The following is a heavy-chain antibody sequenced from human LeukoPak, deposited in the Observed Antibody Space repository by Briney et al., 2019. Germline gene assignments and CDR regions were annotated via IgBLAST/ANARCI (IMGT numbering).Heavy chain of an antibody. J-gene: IGHJ4*02. CDR2: FKTNYNQV. D-gene: IGHD4-11*01. CDR1: GFTFSSYA. CDR3: ARSVPDYTRFDF. Sequence: HPGGSLRLSCAASGFTFSSYAMSWVRQAPGKGLEWVSTFKTNYNQVYYAESVRGRFTISTDNSKNTAYLQMNSLRVEDTAPYYCARSVPDYTRFDFWGQGALVTVSS. V-gene: IGHV3-23*05.